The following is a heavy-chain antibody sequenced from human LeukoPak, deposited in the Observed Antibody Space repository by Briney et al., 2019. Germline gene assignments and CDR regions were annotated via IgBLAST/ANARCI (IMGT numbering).Heavy chain of an antibody. D-gene: IGHD3-3*01. CDR3: ARDERLLSFLK. Sequence: GGSLRLSCAASGFTFSSYSMNWVRQAPGKGLEWVSYISSSSSTIYYADSVKGRFTISRDNARNSLYLQMNSLRAEDTAVYYCARDERLLSFLKWGQGTLVTVSS. CDR2: ISSSSSTI. V-gene: IGHV3-48*01. CDR1: GFTFSSYS. J-gene: IGHJ4*02.